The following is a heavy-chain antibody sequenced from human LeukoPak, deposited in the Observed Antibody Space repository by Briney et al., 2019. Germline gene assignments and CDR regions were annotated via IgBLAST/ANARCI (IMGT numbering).Heavy chain of an antibody. CDR2: XXXXGST. J-gene: IGHJ4*02. CDR3: AREEGAQLSL. V-gene: IGHV4-30-2*01. D-gene: IGHD5-18*01. CDR1: GGXXSSGGYS. Sequence: SETLSLTCAVSGGXXSSGGYSWXXXXQPXXXXXXWXGFXXXXGSTXYTPTLKSRVTISVDRSKNQLSLKLSSVTAADTAVYYCAREEGAQLSLWGQGALVTVSS.